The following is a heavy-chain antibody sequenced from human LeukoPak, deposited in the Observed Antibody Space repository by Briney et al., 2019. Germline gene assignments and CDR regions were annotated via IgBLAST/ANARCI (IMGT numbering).Heavy chain of an antibody. Sequence: SETLSLTCAVYGGSFSGYYWSWIRQPPGKGLEWIGEINHSGSTNYNPSLKSRVTISVDTSKNQFSLKLSSVTAADAAVYYCARRHVGYYYDSSGYGRNGWFDPWGQGTLVTVSS. CDR3: ARRHVGYYYDSSGYGRNGWFDP. V-gene: IGHV4-34*01. CDR2: INHSGST. CDR1: GGSFSGYY. J-gene: IGHJ5*02. D-gene: IGHD3-22*01.